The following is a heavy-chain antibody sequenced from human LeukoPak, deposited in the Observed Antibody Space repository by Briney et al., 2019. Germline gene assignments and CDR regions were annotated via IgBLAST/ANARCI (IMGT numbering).Heavy chain of an antibody. J-gene: IGHJ3*02. CDR3: ARLTPYYDFWSGYYHDAFDI. Sequence: SETLSLTCAVYGGSFSGYYWSWIRQPPGKGLEWLGEINQGGSTNYNPSPKRRVSISLDTSKNQFSLKLSSVTAAHTAVYYCARLTPYYDFWSGYYHDAFDIWGQGTMVTVSS. CDR1: GGSFSGYY. V-gene: IGHV4-34*01. D-gene: IGHD3-3*01. CDR2: INQGGST.